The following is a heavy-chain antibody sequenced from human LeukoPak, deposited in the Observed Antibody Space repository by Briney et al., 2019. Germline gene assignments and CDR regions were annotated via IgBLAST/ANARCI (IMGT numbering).Heavy chain of an antibody. Sequence: GGSLRLSCVASGFTVSSNYMSWVRQAPGKGLEWVSVIYSGGSTYYADSVKGRFTFSRDNSKNTLYLQMNSLRVEDTAVYYCARDYGVAEGYWGQGTLVTVSS. D-gene: IGHD6-19*01. CDR3: ARDYGVAEGY. V-gene: IGHV3-53*01. CDR1: GFTVSSNY. J-gene: IGHJ4*02. CDR2: IYSGGST.